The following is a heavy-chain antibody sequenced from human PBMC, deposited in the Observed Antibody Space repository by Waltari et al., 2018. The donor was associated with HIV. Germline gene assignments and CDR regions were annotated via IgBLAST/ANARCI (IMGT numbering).Heavy chain of an antibody. D-gene: IGHD3-22*01. Sequence: QVQLVESGGGVVQPGGSLRLSCTAPGFPFSDYGRYWVRQAPGKGLQWVAFIRYDGTNKYYADSVKGRFIISRDNSKNTLSLQMHSLRAEDTAVYYCAKAPHHYDSSGPVYWGQGTLVTVSS. CDR1: GFPFSDYG. CDR3: AKAPHHYDSSGPVY. J-gene: IGHJ4*02. V-gene: IGHV3-30*02. CDR2: IRYDGTNK.